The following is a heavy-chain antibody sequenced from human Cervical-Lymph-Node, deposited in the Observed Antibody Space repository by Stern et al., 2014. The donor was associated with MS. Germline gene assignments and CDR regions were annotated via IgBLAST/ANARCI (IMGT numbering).Heavy chain of an antibody. V-gene: IGHV3-33*01. J-gene: IGHJ4*02. CDR1: GFTFNAYG. Sequence: VQLVESGGSVVQPGASLRLSCAAAGFTFNAYGMHWVSQAPGKGLEWVAVIWFDGTTKYYADSVKGRFTISRDKSKNTLYLQLNSLRAEDTAVFYCARGLYSFDYWGRGTLVTVSS. CDR3: ARGLYSFDY. CDR2: IWFDGTTK.